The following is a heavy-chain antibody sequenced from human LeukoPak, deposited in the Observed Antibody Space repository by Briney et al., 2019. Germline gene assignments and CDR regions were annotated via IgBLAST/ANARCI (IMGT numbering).Heavy chain of an antibody. CDR2: INHSGST. Sequence: SETLSLTFAVYGGSFSGYYWSWIRQPPGKGLEWIGEINHSGSTNYNPSLKSRVTISVDTSKNQFSLKLSSVTAADTAVYYCAAYYYGSGSYYRRAYYFDYWGQGTLVTVSS. D-gene: IGHD3-10*01. J-gene: IGHJ4*02. CDR1: GGSFSGYY. V-gene: IGHV4-34*01. CDR3: AAYYYGSGSYYRRAYYFDY.